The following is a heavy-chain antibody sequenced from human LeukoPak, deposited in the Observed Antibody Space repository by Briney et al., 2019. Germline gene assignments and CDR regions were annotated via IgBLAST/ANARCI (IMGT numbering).Heavy chain of an antibody. CDR2: IIPIFGTA. CDR3: ARHLNYYGSGSPVNWFDP. V-gene: IGHV1-69*06. Sequence: SVKVSCKASGGTFSSYAISWVRQAPGQGLEWMGGIIPIFGTANYAQKFQGRVTITADKSTSTAYMELSSLRSGDTAVYYCARHLNYYGSGSPVNWFDPWGQGTLVTVSS. CDR1: GGTFSSYA. D-gene: IGHD3-10*01. J-gene: IGHJ5*02.